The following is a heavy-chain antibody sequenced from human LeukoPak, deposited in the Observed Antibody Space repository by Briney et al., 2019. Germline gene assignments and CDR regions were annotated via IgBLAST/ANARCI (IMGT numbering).Heavy chain of an antibody. D-gene: IGHD5/OR15-5a*01. CDR2: TYYRSKWYN. Sequence: SQTLSLTCAISGDSVSSNSAAWNWIRQSPSRGLEWLGRTYYRSKWYNDYAVSVKGRITINPDTSKNHFSLKLSSVTAADTAVYFCATFLSSSYYFDYWGQGTLVTVSS. CDR1: GDSVSSNSAA. CDR3: ATFLSSSYYFDY. J-gene: IGHJ4*02. V-gene: IGHV6-1*01.